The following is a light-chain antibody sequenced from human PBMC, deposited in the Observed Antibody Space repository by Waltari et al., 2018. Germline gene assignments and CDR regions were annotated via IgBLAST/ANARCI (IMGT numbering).Light chain of an antibody. CDR1: QGVSRS. CDR3: QQNSNWLT. V-gene: IGKV3D-15*01. CDR2: GAS. J-gene: IGKJ4*01. Sequence: EIVITQSPATLSLSPGERATPSCRASQGVSRSLAWYHQKPGQAHRLLIYGASSRATGIPDRFSGSGSGTEFTLTISSLEPEDVAVYYCQQNSNWLTFGGGTKVEIK.